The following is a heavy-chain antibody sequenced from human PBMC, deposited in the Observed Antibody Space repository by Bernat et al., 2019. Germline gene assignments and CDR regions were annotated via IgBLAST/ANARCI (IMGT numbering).Heavy chain of an antibody. D-gene: IGHD1-26*01. Sequence: EVQLVESGGGLVQPGRSLRLSCAASGFTFDDYAMHWVRQAPGKGLEWVSGISWNSGSIGYADSVKGRFTISRDNAKNSLYLQMNSLRAEDTALYYGAKDDGATTVYYFDYWGQGTLVTVSS. J-gene: IGHJ4*02. CDR1: GFTFDDYA. CDR3: AKDDGATTVYYFDY. CDR2: ISWNSGSI. V-gene: IGHV3-9*01.